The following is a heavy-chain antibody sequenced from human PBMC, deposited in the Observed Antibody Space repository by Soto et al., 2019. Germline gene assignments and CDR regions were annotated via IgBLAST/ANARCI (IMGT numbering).Heavy chain of an antibody. Sequence: SETLSLTCAVSGGSISSSNWWSWVRQPPGKGLEWIGEIYHSGSTNYNPSLKSRVTISVDKSKNQFSLKLGSVTAADTAVYYCARFYDILTGYHPYYYYYGMDVWGQGTTVTVSS. CDR3: ARFYDILTGYHPYYYYYGMDV. CDR1: GGSISSSNW. D-gene: IGHD3-9*01. V-gene: IGHV4-4*02. J-gene: IGHJ6*02. CDR2: IYHSGST.